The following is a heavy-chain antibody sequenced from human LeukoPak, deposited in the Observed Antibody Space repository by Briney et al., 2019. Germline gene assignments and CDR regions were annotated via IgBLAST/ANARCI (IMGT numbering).Heavy chain of an antibody. CDR2: INHSGST. Sequence: SQTLSLTCTVSGGSISSGGYYWSWIRQPPGKGLEWIGEINHSGSTNYNPSLKSRVTISVDTSKNQFSLKLSSVTAADTAVYYCARGAYSSSLGWFDPWGQGTLVTVSS. V-gene: IGHV4-30-2*01. J-gene: IGHJ5*02. CDR3: ARGAYSSSLGWFDP. D-gene: IGHD6-6*01. CDR1: GGSISSGGYY.